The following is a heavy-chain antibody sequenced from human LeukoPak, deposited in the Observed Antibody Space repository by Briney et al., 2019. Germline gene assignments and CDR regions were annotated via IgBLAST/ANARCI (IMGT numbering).Heavy chain of an antibody. D-gene: IGHD1-1*01. CDR1: GGSFSRCY. CDR2: IDHRGDT. J-gene: IGHJ4*03. V-gene: IGHV4-34*01. Sequence: PSETLSLTCAVYGGSFSRCYWSWIRQSPGKGLEWIAEIDHRGDTNYNPSVKSRVTISVDTSKNQFSLKVTSLTAADTAVYYCARAPTIRETGYFDYWGQGTPVTVSS. CDR3: ARAPTIRETGYFDY.